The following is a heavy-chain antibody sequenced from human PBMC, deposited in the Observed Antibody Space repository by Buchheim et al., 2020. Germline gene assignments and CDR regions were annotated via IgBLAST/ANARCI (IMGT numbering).Heavy chain of an antibody. Sequence: EVKLVESGGALVQPGGSLRLSCAASGFMFSSNAVNWVRQAPGKGLEWVSYINNGGTTMYYADSVKGRFTISRDNAENSLFLQMHSLRDDDTAMYYCARGRLRGYFDCWGQGTL. CDR1: GFMFSSNA. CDR3: ARGRLRGYFDC. D-gene: IGHD6-19*01. J-gene: IGHJ4*02. V-gene: IGHV3-48*02. CDR2: INNGGTTM.